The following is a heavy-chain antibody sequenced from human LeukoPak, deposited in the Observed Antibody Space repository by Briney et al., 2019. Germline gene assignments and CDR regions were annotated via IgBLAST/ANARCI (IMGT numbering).Heavy chain of an antibody. CDR1: GFTFSDYY. V-gene: IGHV3-11*03. CDR2: ISSSRSFT. D-gene: IGHD5-18*01. Sequence: GGSLRLSCAASGFTFSDYYINWIRQAPGKGLEWVSYISSSRSFTNYADSVKGRFTISRDTAKNSLYLQMNSLRAEDTAVYYCARLRGYSYGLDYWGQGILVTVSS. CDR3: ARLRGYSYGLDY. J-gene: IGHJ4*02.